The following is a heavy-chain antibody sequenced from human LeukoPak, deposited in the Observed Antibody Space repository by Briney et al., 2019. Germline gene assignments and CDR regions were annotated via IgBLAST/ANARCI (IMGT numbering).Heavy chain of an antibody. D-gene: IGHD3-10*01. CDR2: IYPGDSDT. J-gene: IGHJ6*02. CDR1: GYRFTTYW. V-gene: IGHV5-51*01. Sequence: GEYLKISCQRSGYRFTTYWIAWVRQMPGKGLESMGIIYPGDSDTRYSPAFQGQVTISADKSISTAYLQWSSLKASDTAMYYCATRGFGEYYYGMDVWGQGTTVTVSS. CDR3: ATRGFGEYYYGMDV.